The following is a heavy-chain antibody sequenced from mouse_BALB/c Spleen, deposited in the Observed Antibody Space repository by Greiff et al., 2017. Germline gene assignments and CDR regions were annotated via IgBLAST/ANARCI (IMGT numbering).Heavy chain of an antibody. J-gene: IGHJ4*01. CDR2: ISSGSSTI. Sequence: EVQGVESGGGLVQPGGSRKLSCAASGFTFSSFGMHWVRQAPEKGLEWVAYISSGSSTIYYADTVKGRFTISRDNPKNTLFLQMTSLRSEDTAMYYCARWRETAMDYWGQGTSVTVSS. CDR1: GFTFSSFG. V-gene: IGHV5-17*02. CDR3: ARWRETAMDY.